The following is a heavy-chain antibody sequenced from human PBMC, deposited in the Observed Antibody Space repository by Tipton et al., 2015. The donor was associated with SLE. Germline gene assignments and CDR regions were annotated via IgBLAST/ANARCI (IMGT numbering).Heavy chain of an antibody. Sequence: SLRLSCAASGFTFSSYSMNWVRQAPGKGLEWVSYISSSSSYIYYADSVKGRFTISRDNAKNSLYLQMNSLRAEDTAVYYCARDWFDYSDYPSGMDVWGQGTTVTVSS. D-gene: IGHD4-11*01. V-gene: IGHV3-21*05. CDR1: GFTFSSYS. CDR2: ISSSSSYI. J-gene: IGHJ6*02. CDR3: ARDWFDYSDYPSGMDV.